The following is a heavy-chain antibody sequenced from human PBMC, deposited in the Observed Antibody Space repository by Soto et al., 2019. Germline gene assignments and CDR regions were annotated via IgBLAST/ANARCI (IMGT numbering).Heavy chain of an antibody. CDR2: IYPGDSDT. CDR1: GYSFTSYW. V-gene: IGHV5-51*01. Sequence: PGEALKISCKGSGYSFTSYWIGWVRQMPGKGLEWMGIIYPGDSDTRYSPSFQGQVTISADKSISTAYLQWSSLKASDTAMYYCVSHRPATYGYFFDFCGQGNLVIVSS. D-gene: IGHD3-22*01. J-gene: IGHJ4*02. CDR3: VSHRPATYGYFFDF.